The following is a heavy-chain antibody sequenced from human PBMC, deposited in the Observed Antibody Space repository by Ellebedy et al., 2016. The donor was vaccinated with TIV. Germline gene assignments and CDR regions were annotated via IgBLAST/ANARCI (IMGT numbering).Heavy chain of an antibody. V-gene: IGHV3-11*01. CDR3: ARESSREYEGY. J-gene: IGHJ4*02. CDR2: ISSSGSTI. CDR1: GFTFSDYY. D-gene: IGHD3-10*01. Sequence: GGSLRLXXAASGFTFSDYYMSWIRQAPGKGLEWVSYISSSGSTIYYADSVKGRFTISRDNAKNSLYLQMNSLRAEDTAVYYCARESSREYEGYWGQGTLVTVSS.